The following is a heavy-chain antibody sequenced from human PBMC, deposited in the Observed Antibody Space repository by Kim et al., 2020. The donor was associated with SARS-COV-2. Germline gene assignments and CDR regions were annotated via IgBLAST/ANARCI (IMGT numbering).Heavy chain of an antibody. Sequence: AQKCQGRVTITADKSMSTAYMERSSLRSEDTAVYYCARGGIGYSYGSPDYWGQGTLVTVSS. D-gene: IGHD5-18*01. CDR3: ARGGIGYSYGSPDY. V-gene: IGHV1-69*02. J-gene: IGHJ4*02.